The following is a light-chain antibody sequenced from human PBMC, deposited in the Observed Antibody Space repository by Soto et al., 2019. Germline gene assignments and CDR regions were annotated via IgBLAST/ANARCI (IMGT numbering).Light chain of an antibody. CDR2: LNSDGSH. Sequence: QSVLTQSPSASASLGASVKLTCTLSSGHSRYAIAWHQQQPEKGPRYLMKLNSDGSHSKGDGIPDRFSGSSSGAERYLTISSLQSEDEADYYCQTWGTGFQVFGTGIKVTVL. V-gene: IGLV4-69*01. CDR1: SGHSRYA. CDR3: QTWGTGFQV. J-gene: IGLJ1*01.